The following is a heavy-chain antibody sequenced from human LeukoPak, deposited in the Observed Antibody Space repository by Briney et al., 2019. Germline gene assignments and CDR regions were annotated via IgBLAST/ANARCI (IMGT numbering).Heavy chain of an antibody. Sequence: GGSLRLSCAASGFTFNDYYMSWIRRAPGKGLEWVSYISSSGTTIYYADSVKGRFTISRDNAKNSLYLQMTSLRAEDTALYYCARERYDYVWGSYRYFFDYWGQGTLVTVSS. CDR3: ARERYDYVWGSYRYFFDY. J-gene: IGHJ4*02. CDR2: ISSSGTTI. V-gene: IGHV3-11*01. D-gene: IGHD3-16*02. CDR1: GFTFNDYY.